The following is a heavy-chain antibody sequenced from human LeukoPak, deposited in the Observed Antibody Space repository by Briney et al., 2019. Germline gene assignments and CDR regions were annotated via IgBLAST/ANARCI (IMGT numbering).Heavy chain of an antibody. V-gene: IGHV4-39*01. CDR3: ARCITMVRGVIRPPDY. CDR2: IYYSGSA. Sequence: PSETLSLTYTVSGGSISSSGYYWGWIHQSPGKGLEWIGSIYYSGSAYYNPSLKSRLTISVDTSKNQFSLKLSSVTAADTAVYYCARCITMVRGVIRPPDYWGQGTLVTVSS. CDR1: GGSISSSGYY. J-gene: IGHJ4*02. D-gene: IGHD3-10*01.